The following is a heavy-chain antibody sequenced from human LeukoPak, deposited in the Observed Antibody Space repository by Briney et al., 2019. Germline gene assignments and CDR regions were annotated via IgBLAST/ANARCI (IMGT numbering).Heavy chain of an antibody. V-gene: IGHV3-33*01. CDR2: IWYDGSNK. D-gene: IGHD3-10*01. CDR3: ASDMASITMVRGVSFDY. CDR1: GFTFSSYG. Sequence: PGGSLRLSCAASGFTFSSYGMHWVRQAPGKGLEWVAVIWYDGSNKYYADSVKGRFTISRDNSKNTLYLQMNSLRAEDTAVYYCASDMASITMVRGVSFDYWGQGTLVTVSS. J-gene: IGHJ4*02.